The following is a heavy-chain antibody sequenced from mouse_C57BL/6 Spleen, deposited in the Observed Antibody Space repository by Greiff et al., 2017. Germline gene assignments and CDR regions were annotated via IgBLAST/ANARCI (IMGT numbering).Heavy chain of an antibody. J-gene: IGHJ2*01. CDR3: ARKALEGYLDY. V-gene: IGHV2-9-1*01. CDR2: IWTDGGT. CDR1: GFSLTSSA. Sequence: VQLLQSGPGLVPPSQCLSITCTVSGFSLTSSAISWVRQPPGTGLEWLGVIWTDGGTTYNSAFISSLAISKDKSKSKVFLKMNSLQTYDTARYYCARKALEGYLDYWGQGTTLTVSS.